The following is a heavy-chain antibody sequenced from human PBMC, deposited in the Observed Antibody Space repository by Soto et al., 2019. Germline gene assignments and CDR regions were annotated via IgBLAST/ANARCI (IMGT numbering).Heavy chain of an antibody. V-gene: IGHV1-18*01. CDR1: GYTFTSYG. Sequence: ASVKVSCKASGYTFTSYGISWVRQAPGQGLEWMGWISAYNGNTNYAQKLQGRVTMTTDTSTSTAYMELRSLRSDDTAVYYCARGPQITMIVVDPDYWGQGTLVTVSS. D-gene: IGHD3-22*01. CDR2: ISAYNGNT. J-gene: IGHJ4*02. CDR3: ARGPQITMIVVDPDY.